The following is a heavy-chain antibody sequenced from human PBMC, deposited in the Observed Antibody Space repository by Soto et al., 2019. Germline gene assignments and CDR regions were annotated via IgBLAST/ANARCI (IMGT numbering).Heavy chain of an antibody. D-gene: IGHD6-19*01. CDR2: IFYSGST. Sequence: SDTLSLTCPVSGGSISGHYWTWIRPPPGKGLEWIGYIFYSGSTNYNPSLKSRVTISVDTSKNQFSLKLSSVTAADTAVYYCARVGSSGWSPDYWGPGTLVTVSS. CDR1: GGSISGHY. CDR3: ARVGSSGWSPDY. J-gene: IGHJ4*02. V-gene: IGHV4-59*11.